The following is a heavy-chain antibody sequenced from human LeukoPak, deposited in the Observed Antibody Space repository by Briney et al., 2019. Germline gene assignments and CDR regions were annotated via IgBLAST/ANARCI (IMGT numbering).Heavy chain of an antibody. V-gene: IGHV4-39*07. CDR3: ARGGAARLHFQN. J-gene: IGHJ1*01. CDR2: IYYSGST. D-gene: IGHD6-6*01. Sequence: SETLSLTCTVSGGSISSSSYYWGWIRQPPGKGLEWIGSIYYSGSTYYNPSLKSRVTISVDTSKNQFSLNLNSVTAADTAVYYCARGGAARLHFQNWGQGTLVTVSS. CDR1: GGSISSSSYY.